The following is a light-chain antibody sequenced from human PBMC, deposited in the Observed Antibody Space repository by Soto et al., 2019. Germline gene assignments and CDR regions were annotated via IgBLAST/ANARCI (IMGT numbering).Light chain of an antibody. V-gene: IGLV2-8*01. CDR3: VSFAGGTYV. CDR2: DVN. CDR1: SSDVGAYIF. J-gene: IGLJ1*01. Sequence: QSALTRPPSASGSPGQSVTISCTGTSSDVGAYIFVSWYQQHPGKAPKLMVYDVNRRPPGVPDRFFGSKSGNTASLTVSGLQAEDEADYYCVSFAGGTYVFGTGTRSPS.